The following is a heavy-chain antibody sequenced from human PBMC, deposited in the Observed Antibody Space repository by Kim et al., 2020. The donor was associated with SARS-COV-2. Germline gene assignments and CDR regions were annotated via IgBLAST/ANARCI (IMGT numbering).Heavy chain of an antibody. J-gene: IGHJ6*02. CDR1: GFTFSSYA. D-gene: IGHD6-13*01. CDR2: ISGSGGST. Sequence: GGSLRLSCAASGFTFSSYAMSWVRQAPGKGLEWVSAISGSGGSTYYADSVKGRFTISRDNSKNTLYLQMNSLRAEDTAVYYCAKCLGYIADYYYYGMDVWGQGTTVTVSS. CDR3: AKCLGYIADYYYYGMDV. V-gene: IGHV3-23*01.